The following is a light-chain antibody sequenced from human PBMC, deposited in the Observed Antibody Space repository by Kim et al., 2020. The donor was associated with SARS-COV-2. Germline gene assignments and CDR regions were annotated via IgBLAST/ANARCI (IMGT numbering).Light chain of an antibody. CDR1: QSIGTR. Sequence: SAGDRVTIACRASQSIGTRLNWYQQRPGKAPKLLIYAASTLQSGVPSRFSGTGSGTDFTLTISSLQPEDFATYYCQQSYSTPWLTFGGGTKVDIK. CDR3: QQSYSTPWLT. CDR2: AAS. V-gene: IGKV1-39*01. J-gene: IGKJ4*01.